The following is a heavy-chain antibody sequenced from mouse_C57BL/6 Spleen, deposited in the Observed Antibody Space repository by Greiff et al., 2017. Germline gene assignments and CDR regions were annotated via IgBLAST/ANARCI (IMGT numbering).Heavy chain of an antibody. CDR2: INPSNGGT. CDR3: ASCIYDGYYACAMDY. CDR1: GYTFTSYW. D-gene: IGHD2-3*01. V-gene: IGHV1-53*01. Sequence: QVQLKQPGTELVKPGASVKLSCKASGYTFTSYWMHWVKQRPGQGLEWIGNINPSNGGTNYNEKFKSKATLTVDKSSSTAYMQLSSLTSEDSAVYYCASCIYDGYYACAMDYWGQGTSVTVSS. J-gene: IGHJ4*01.